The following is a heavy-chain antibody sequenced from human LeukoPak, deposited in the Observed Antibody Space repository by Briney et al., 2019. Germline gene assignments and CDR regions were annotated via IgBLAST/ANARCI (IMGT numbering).Heavy chain of an antibody. CDR2: IKNKADRGEI. V-gene: IGHV3-15*07. CDR3: TTESSGSLPY. Sequence: GGSLRLSCAASGFSFSDTYINWVRQIPGTGLEWVGLIKNKADRGEIEYAAPVKDRFTISRDDSKNTVYLQMSSLKTEDTAVYYRTTESSGSLPYWGQGTLVTVSS. CDR1: GFSFSDTY. J-gene: IGHJ4*02. D-gene: IGHD1-26*01.